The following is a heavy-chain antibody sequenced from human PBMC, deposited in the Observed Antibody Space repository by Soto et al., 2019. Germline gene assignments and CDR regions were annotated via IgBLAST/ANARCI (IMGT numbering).Heavy chain of an antibody. CDR1: GGTFSSYS. Sequence: QVQLVQSGAEVKKPGSSVNVSCKASGGTFSSYSINWVRQAPGQRLEWMGEIIPIFGTANYARKFQGRVTIAAGESTSTASMELSSLRSEDTAVSYCAREGGRHSGGIDYWGQGALVTVSS. V-gene: IGHV1-69*01. CDR3: AREGGRHSGGIDY. CDR2: IIPIFGTA. D-gene: IGHD1-26*01. J-gene: IGHJ4*02.